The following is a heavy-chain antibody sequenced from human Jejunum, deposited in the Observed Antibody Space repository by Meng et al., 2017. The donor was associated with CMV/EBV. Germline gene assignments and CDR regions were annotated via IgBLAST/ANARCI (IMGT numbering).Heavy chain of an antibody. CDR3: ARECVGEAYDCQWNYWFDP. J-gene: IGHJ5*02. V-gene: IGHV4-4*07. Sequence: GQLHESGPGLVRSSETLSLTCSVSGGPISGYYWSWVRQPAGKRLEWIGRFHPGGTTNYNPSLENRITVSVDSSKNQFFLKLTSVTAADTAIYYCARECVGEAYDCQWNYWFDPWGRGTLVTVSS. D-gene: IGHD3-16*01. CDR2: FHPGGTT. CDR1: GGPISGYY.